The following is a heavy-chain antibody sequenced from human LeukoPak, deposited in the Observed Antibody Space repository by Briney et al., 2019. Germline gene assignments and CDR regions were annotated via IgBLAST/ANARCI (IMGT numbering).Heavy chain of an antibody. CDR2: ISGSGGST. D-gene: IGHD1-26*01. CDR1: GFTFSNSA. V-gene: IGHV3-23*01. Sequence: GGSLRLSCAASGFTFSNSAMSWVRQAPGKGLEWVSGISGSGGSTYYADSVKGRITISRDNSKNTLYLQMNSLRAEDTAVYYCAKAGSIRFDYWGQGTLVTVSP. J-gene: IGHJ4*02. CDR3: AKAGSIRFDY.